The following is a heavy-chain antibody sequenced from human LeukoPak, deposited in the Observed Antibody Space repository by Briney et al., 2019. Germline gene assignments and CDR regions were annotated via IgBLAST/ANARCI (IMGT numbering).Heavy chain of an antibody. CDR3: AKELHDLYYYGMDV. J-gene: IGHJ6*02. CDR2: ISGSGGST. V-gene: IGHV3-23*01. Sequence: GGSLRLSCAASGFTFSSYAMSWVRQAPGKGLEWVSAISGSGGSTYYADSVKSRFTISRDNSKNTLYLQMNSLRAEDTAVYYCAKELHDLYYYGMDVWGQGTTVTVSS. CDR1: GFTFSSYA.